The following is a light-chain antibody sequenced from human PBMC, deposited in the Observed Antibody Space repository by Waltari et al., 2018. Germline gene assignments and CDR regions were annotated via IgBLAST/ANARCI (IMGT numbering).Light chain of an antibody. Sequence: QSALTQPRSVSGSPGQSVTFSCTGTSSDVGAYNYVSCYQHNPGKAPKLMVYDVDKRPSGVPDRFSGSKSGNTASLTISGLQAEDEADYYCCSYAGSYGGSYSVVFGGGTKVTVL. CDR3: CSYAGSYGGSYSVV. CDR2: DVD. CDR1: SSDVGAYNY. J-gene: IGLJ2*01. V-gene: IGLV2-11*01.